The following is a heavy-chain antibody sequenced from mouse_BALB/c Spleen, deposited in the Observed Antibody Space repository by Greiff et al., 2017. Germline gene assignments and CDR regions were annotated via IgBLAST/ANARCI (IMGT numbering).Heavy chain of an antibody. CDR2: ISSGGSYT. D-gene: IGHD2-4*01. CDR3: ARDGDYDYDVIGFAY. CDR1: GFTFSSYA. J-gene: IGHJ3*01. V-gene: IGHV5-9-4*01. Sequence: LVESGGGLVKPGGSLKLSCAASGFTFSSYAMSWVRQSPEKRLEWVAEISSGGSYTYYPDTVTGRFTISRDNAKNTLYLEMSSLRSEDTAMYYCARDGDYDYDVIGFAYWGQGTLVTFSA.